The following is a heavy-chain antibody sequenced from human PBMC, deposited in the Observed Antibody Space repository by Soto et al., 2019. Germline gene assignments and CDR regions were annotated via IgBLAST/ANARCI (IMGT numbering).Heavy chain of an antibody. J-gene: IGHJ4*02. CDR1: GGSFSGYY. CDR2: INHSGST. Sequence: QVQLQQWGAGLLKPSETLSLTCAVYGGSFSGYYWSWIRHPPGKGLEWIGEINHSGSTNYNPSLKRRVPISVDTSKNQFSLKLSSVTAADTAVYYCARGLLVEGYEGGFVWGQGTLVTVSS. V-gene: IGHV4-34*01. D-gene: IGHD2-15*01. CDR3: ARGLLVEGYEGGFV.